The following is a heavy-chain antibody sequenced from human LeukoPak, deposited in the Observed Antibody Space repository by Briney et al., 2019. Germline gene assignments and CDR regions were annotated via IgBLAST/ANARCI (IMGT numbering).Heavy chain of an antibody. CDR3: ARGESATNYYYMDV. V-gene: IGHV3-21*01. CDR2: ISSSSSYI. Sequence: GGSLRLSCAASGFTFSSYSMNWVRQAPGKGLEWVSSISSSSSYIYYADSVKGRFTISRDNAKNSLYLQMTSLRAEDTAVYYCARGESATNYYYMDVWGKGTTVTVSS. CDR1: GFTFSSYS. D-gene: IGHD3-10*01. J-gene: IGHJ6*03.